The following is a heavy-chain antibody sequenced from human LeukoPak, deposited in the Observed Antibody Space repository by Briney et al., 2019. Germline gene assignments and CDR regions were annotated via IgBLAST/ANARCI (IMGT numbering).Heavy chain of an antibody. CDR3: AKFKDTAMVTVDY. D-gene: IGHD5-18*01. J-gene: IGHJ4*02. V-gene: IGHV4-39*01. CDR2: IYYSGST. Sequence: SETLSLTCTVSGSSISSSSYYWGRIRQPPWKGLEWIGSIYYSGSTYYNPSLKSRVTISVDTSKNQFSLKLSSVTAADTAVYYCAKFKDTAMVTVDYWGQGTLVTVSS. CDR1: GSSISSSSYY.